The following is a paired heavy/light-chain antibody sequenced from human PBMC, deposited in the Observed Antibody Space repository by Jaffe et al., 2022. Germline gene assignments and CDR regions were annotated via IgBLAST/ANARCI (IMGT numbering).Light chain of an antibody. V-gene: IGKV4-1*01. Sequence: DIVMTQSPDSLAVSLGERATINCKSGQSVLYSSNNKNFLAWYQQRPGQPPKLLIYWASTRESGVPDRFSGSGSGTDFTLTISSLQAEDVAVYYCQQYYSTPPTFGGGTKVEIK. J-gene: IGKJ4*01. CDR1: QSVLYSSNNKNF. CDR3: QQYYSTPPT. CDR2: WAS.
Heavy chain of an antibody. CDR2: ITSGSTTI. V-gene: IGHV3-48*01. J-gene: IGHJ4*02. CDR3: ARSVSYGYDY. CDR1: GFSFSNYN. Sequence: EVQLVESGGGLVQPGGSLRLSCAASGFSFSNYNFNWVRQVPGKGLEWVSYITSGSTTISYADSVKGRFTISRDNAKNSLYLQMNSLRAEDTAVYYCARSVSYGYDYWGQGTLVTVSS. D-gene: IGHD5-18*01.